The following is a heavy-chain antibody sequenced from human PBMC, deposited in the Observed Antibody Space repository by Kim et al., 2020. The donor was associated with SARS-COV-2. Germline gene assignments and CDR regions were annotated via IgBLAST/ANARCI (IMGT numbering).Heavy chain of an antibody. Sequence: DSVKGRFTISRDNAKNSLYLQMNSLRAEDTAVYYCARDISQTMVRGVIYYWGQGTLVTVSS. J-gene: IGHJ4*02. D-gene: IGHD3-10*01. CDR3: ARDISQTMVRGVIYY. V-gene: IGHV3-21*01.